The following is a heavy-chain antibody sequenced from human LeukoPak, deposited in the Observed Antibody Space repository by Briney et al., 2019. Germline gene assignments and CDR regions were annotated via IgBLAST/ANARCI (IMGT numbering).Heavy chain of an antibody. CDR1: GGSFSGYY. J-gene: IGHJ5*02. D-gene: IGHD3-10*01. Sequence: PSETLSLTCAVYGGSFSGYYWSWIRQPPGKGLEWIGEINYSGSTNYNPSLKSRVTISVDTSKNQFSLKLSSVTAADTAVYYCARGRYYYGSGSPRLNWFDPWGQGTLVTVSS. V-gene: IGHV4-34*01. CDR3: ARGRYYYGSGSPRLNWFDP. CDR2: INYSGST.